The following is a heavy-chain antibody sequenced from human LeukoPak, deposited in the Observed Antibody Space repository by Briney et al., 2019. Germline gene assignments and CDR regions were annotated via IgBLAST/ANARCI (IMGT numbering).Heavy chain of an antibody. CDR3: AKYHSPGGDSKFDF. CDR2: ISGTGAST. Sequence: PGGSLRLSCAASGFTFSSYAMSWVRQAPGKGLEWVSDISGTGASTYYADSVKGRFTISRDNSKNTLYLQMNSLRAEDTAVYFCAKYHSPGGDSKFDFWGQGTLVTVSS. V-gene: IGHV3-23*01. CDR1: GFTFSSYA. J-gene: IGHJ4*02. D-gene: IGHD4-23*01.